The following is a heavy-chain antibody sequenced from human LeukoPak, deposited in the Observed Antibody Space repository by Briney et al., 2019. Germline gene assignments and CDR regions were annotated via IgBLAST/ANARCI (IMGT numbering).Heavy chain of an antibody. V-gene: IGHV3-7*01. CDR2: IKQDGNQN. Sequence: PGGSLRLSCVASGFTFSTYWTTWVRQAPGKGLEWVANIKQDGNQNYYVDSVRGRFTISRDNSKNSLYLQMDSLRVDDTAVYYCARDVEMFSTTWSDAFDIWGQGTMVTVSS. J-gene: IGHJ3*02. CDR1: GFTFSTYW. CDR3: ARDVEMFSTTWSDAFDI. D-gene: IGHD6-13*01.